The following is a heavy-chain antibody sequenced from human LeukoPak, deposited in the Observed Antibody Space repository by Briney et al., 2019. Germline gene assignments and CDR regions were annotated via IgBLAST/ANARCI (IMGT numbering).Heavy chain of an antibody. D-gene: IGHD3-22*01. CDR1: GFTFSRFTFSSYS. CDR3: AKGNYDSSVGGDAFDI. V-gene: IGHV3-9*01. J-gene: IGHJ3*02. Sequence: QSGGSLRLSCAASGFTFSRFTFSSYSINWVRQAPGKGLEGVSGISWNSGSIGYADSVKGRFTISRDNAKNSLYLQMNSLRAEDTALYYCAKGNYDSSVGGDAFDIWGQGTMVTVSS. CDR2: ISWNSGSI.